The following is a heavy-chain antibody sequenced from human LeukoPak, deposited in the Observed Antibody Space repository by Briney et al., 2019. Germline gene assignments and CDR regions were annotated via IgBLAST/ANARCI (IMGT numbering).Heavy chain of an antibody. J-gene: IGHJ4*02. CDR1: GDSISSSSSY. CDR2: IYYSGST. CDR3: ARRRYSGSSQHFDY. Sequence: SETLSLTCTVSGDSISSSSSYWGWIRQPPGKGLEWIGSIYYSGSTYYNTSLKSRVTISVDTSKNQFSLKLNSVTAADTAVYYCARRRYSGSSQHFDYWGQGTLVTVSS. D-gene: IGHD1-26*01. V-gene: IGHV4-39*01.